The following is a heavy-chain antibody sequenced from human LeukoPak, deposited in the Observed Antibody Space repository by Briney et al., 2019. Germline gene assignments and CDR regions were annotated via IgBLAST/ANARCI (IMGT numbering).Heavy chain of an antibody. Sequence: ASVKVSCKASGYTFTSYGISWVRQAPGQGLEWMGWINAYNGNTNYAQKLQGRVTLTRDTSTSTAYMELSGLTYEDTAFYYCARGPGGEDLWGQGTLVTVSS. D-gene: IGHD3-16*01. CDR1: GYTFTSYG. V-gene: IGHV1-18*01. CDR3: ARGPGGEDL. J-gene: IGHJ4*02. CDR2: INAYNGNT.